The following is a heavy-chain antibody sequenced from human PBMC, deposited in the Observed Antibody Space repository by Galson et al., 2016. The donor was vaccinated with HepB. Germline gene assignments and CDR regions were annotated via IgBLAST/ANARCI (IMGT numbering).Heavy chain of an antibody. CDR3: ARDLISMVRGHHYVMDV. CDR2: ISAYNGNT. V-gene: IGHV1-18*01. D-gene: IGHD3-10*01. CDR1: GHTFISYG. Sequence: SVKVSCKASGHTFISYGITWVRQAPGQGFEWMGWISAYNGNTNYAQKFQGRVTMTKDTSTSTAYIEVRSLRSDDTAVYYCARDLISMVRGHHYVMDVWGQGTTVTVSS. J-gene: IGHJ6*02.